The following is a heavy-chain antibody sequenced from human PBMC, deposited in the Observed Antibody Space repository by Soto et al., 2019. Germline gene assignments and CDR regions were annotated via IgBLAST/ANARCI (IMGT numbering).Heavy chain of an antibody. D-gene: IGHD6-13*01. J-gene: IGHJ6*02. CDR3: ARDIAAAGTSYYYYGMDV. V-gene: IGHV3-33*01. CDR1: GFTFSSYG. CDR2: IWYDGSNK. Sequence: QVQLVESGGGVVQPGRSLRLSCAASGFTFSSYGMHWVRQAPGKGLEWVAVIWYDGSNKYYADSVKGRFTISRDNSKNTLYLQMNSRRAEVTAVYYCARDIAAAGTSYYYYGMDVWGQGTTVTVSS.